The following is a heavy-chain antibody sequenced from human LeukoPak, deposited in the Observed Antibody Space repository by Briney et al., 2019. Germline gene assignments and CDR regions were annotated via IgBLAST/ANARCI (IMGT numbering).Heavy chain of an antibody. V-gene: IGHV4-38-2*01. Sequence: SETLSLTCVVPGYSISSGYYWGWIRQPPGKGLEWIGSIYHTGNTYSNPSLQSRVILSVDTSKNQFSLKLTSVTAADTAVYYCARWKEAEYFQHWGQGTLVTVSS. D-gene: IGHD1-1*01. CDR2: IYHTGNT. J-gene: IGHJ1*01. CDR1: GYSISSGYY. CDR3: ARWKEAEYFQH.